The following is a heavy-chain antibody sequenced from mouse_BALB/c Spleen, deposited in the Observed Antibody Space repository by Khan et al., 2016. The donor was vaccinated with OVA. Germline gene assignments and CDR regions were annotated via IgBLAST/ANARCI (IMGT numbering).Heavy chain of an antibody. CDR2: ISPGSGDT. CDR1: GYTFTDYY. V-gene: IGHV1-77*01. J-gene: IGHJ3*01. D-gene: IGHD1-2*01. CDR3: ASRNYFGYTFAY. Sequence: QVQLQQSGAELARPGASVKLSCKATGYTFTDYYINWVKQRTGQGLEWIGEISPGSGDTYYNEKFKGKATLTADKSSSTVYMQLSSLTAEASAVYYCASRNYFGYTFAYWGQGTLVTGSA.